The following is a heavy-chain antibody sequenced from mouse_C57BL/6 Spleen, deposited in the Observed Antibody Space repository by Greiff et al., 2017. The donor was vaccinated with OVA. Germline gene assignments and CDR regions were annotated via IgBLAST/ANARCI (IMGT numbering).Heavy chain of an antibody. CDR3: ARQLRGYFDY. J-gene: IGHJ2*01. CDR1: GYAFSSSW. CDR2: IYPGDGDT. V-gene: IGHV1-82*01. Sequence: QVQLQQSGPELVKPGASVKISCKASGYAFSSSWMNWVKQRPGKGLEWIGRIYPGDGDTNYIGKFKGKATLTADKSSSTAYMQLSSLTSEDSAVYFCARQLRGYFDYWGQGTTLTVSS. D-gene: IGHD3-2*02.